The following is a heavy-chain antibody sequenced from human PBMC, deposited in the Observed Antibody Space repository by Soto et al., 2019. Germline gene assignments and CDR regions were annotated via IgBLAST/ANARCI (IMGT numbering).Heavy chain of an antibody. Sequence: WASVKFSCKASGSTFTSYCISWVRQAPGQGLEWMGWISAYNGNTNYAQKLQGRVTMTTDTSTSTAYMELRSLRSDDTAVYYCARVAVTTSGGWFDPWGQGTLVTVSS. CDR2: ISAYNGNT. CDR1: GSTFTSYC. D-gene: IGHD4-17*01. V-gene: IGHV1-18*01. J-gene: IGHJ5*02. CDR3: ARVAVTTSGGWFDP.